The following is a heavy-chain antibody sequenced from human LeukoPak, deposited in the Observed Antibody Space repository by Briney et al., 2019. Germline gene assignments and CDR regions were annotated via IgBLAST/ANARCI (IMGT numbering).Heavy chain of an antibody. CDR2: IYYSGST. V-gene: IGHV4-39*01. D-gene: IGHD1-1*01. CDR3: VLSGGTRYYLDY. Sequence: SETLSLTCTVSGGSISSSSYYWGWIRQPPGKGLEWIGSIYYSGSTYYNPSLKSRVTISVDTSKNQFSLKLSSVTAADTAVYYCVLSGGTRYYLDYWGQGTLVTVSS. CDR1: GGSISSSSYY. J-gene: IGHJ4*02.